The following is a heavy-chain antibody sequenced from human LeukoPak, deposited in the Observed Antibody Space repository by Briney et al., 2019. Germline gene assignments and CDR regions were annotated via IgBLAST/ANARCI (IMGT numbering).Heavy chain of an antibody. Sequence: GALGRVSCKASGYTFTSYGISWVRQAPGHGLEWMGWISAFKGNTNSAQNLQGRVTMTTDTSTSTAYMELRSLRSDDTAVYYCARDPDYLNLLYWGQGTLVTVSS. CDR3: ARDPDYLNLLY. CDR2: ISAFKGNT. V-gene: IGHV1-18*01. J-gene: IGHJ4*02. D-gene: IGHD5-12*01. CDR1: GYTFTSYG.